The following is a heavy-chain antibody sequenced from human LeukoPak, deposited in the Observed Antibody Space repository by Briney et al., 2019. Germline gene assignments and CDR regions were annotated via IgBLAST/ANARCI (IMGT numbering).Heavy chain of an antibody. V-gene: IGHV3-7*01. J-gene: IGHJ4*02. D-gene: IGHD5-18*01. CDR2: IKQDGSEK. CDR1: GFTFITYW. CDR3: ARDSVLGYSYGTDY. Sequence: PGGSLRLSCTASGFTFITYWMSWVRQAPGKGLEWAANIKQDGSEKYYVDSVKGRFTISRDNAKNSLYLQMNSLRAEDTAVYYCARDSVLGYSYGTDYWGQGTLVTVSS.